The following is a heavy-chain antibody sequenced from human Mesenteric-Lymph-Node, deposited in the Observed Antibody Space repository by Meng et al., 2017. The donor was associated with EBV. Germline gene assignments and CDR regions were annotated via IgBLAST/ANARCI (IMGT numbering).Heavy chain of an antibody. CDR3: ASQHCSSTSCLDY. J-gene: IGHJ4*02. CDR2: ISSSSSYI. Sequence: EVQLVESGGGLVKPGGSVRLSCAASGFTFSSYSMNWVRQAPGKGLEWVSSISSSSSYIYYADSVKGRFTISRDNAKNSLYLQMNSLRAEDTAVYYCASQHCSSTSCLDYWGQGTLVTVSS. D-gene: IGHD2-2*01. CDR1: GFTFSSYS. V-gene: IGHV3-21*01.